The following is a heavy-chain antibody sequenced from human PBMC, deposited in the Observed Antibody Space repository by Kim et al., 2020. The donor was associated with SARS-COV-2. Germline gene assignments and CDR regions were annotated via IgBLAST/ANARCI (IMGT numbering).Heavy chain of an antibody. Sequence: ASVKVSCKASGYTFTSYYVHWVRQAPGQGLEWMGRINPSNDATTYAQKFQGRVTLTRDTSTSTGYMELSSLISDDTALYYCSRNRIPMVRGAPDYWGQGTLVTVSS. CDR2: INPSNDAT. D-gene: IGHD3-10*01. J-gene: IGHJ4*02. CDR1: GYTFTSYY. V-gene: IGHV1-46*01. CDR3: SRNRIPMVRGAPDY.